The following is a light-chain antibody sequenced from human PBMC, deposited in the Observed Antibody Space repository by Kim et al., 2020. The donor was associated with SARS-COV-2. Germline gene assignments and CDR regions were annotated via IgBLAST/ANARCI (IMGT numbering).Light chain of an antibody. V-gene: IGLV3-19*01. CDR3: NSRDSNDNVV. Sequence: ALGQTVSITCQRDSLRSYYATWYQQKPGQAPIVVIYGKNNRPSGIPDRFSGSSSGNTASLTITGTQAGDEADYYCNSRDSNDNVVFGGGTQLTVL. CDR1: SLRSYY. CDR2: GKN. J-gene: IGLJ2*01.